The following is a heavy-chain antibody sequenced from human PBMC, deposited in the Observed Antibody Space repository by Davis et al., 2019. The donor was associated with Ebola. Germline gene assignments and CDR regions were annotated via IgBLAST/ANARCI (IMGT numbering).Heavy chain of an antibody. CDR3: ARRYSLPEGWLDP. CDR1: GYSLTNCW. D-gene: IGHD2-2*01. V-gene: IGHV5-51*01. Sequence: GESLKIPRKSSGYSLTNCWIGWVRQMPGKGLEWRGIINPGDPETRYSPSFEGQVTISADKSIDTAYLHLSSLKASDTAMYYCARRYSLPEGWLDPWGQGTLVTVSS. J-gene: IGHJ5*02. CDR2: INPGDPET.